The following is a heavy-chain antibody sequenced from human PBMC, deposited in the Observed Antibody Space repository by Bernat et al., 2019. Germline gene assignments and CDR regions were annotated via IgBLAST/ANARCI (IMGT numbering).Heavy chain of an antibody. Sequence: QVQLQESGPGLVKPSQTLSLTCTVSGGSISSGGYYWSWIRQHPGKGLEWIGYIYYSGSTYYNPSLKSRVTISVDTSKNQFSLKLSSVTAADTAVYYCAREVEMATITLAFDIWGQGTMVTVSS. CDR3: AREVEMATITLAFDI. J-gene: IGHJ3*02. D-gene: IGHD5-24*01. CDR2: IYYSGST. V-gene: IGHV4-31*03. CDR1: GGSISSGGYY.